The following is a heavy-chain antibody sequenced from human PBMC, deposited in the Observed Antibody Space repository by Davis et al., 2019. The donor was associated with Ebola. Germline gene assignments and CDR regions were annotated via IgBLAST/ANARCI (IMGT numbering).Heavy chain of an antibody. Sequence: ASVKVSCKASGYTFTSYAISWVRQAPGQGLEWMGIINPSGGSTSYAQKFQGRVTMTRDTSTSTVYMELSSLRSEDTAVYYCAREWLGWFDPWGQGTLVTVSS. CDR1: GYTFTSYA. CDR3: AREWLGWFDP. CDR2: INPSGGST. D-gene: IGHD3-22*01. V-gene: IGHV1-46*01. J-gene: IGHJ5*02.